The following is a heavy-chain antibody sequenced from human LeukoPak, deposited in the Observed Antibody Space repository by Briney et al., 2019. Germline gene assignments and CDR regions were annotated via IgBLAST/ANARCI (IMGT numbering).Heavy chain of an antibody. CDR2: ISHSGST. D-gene: IGHD1/OR15-1a*01. J-gene: IGHJ5*02. CDR1: GGSFSDYY. CDR3: ARVWLEQNWFDP. Sequence: SETLSLTCAVYGGSFSDYYWSWIRQPPGKGLEWIGEISHSGSTKYNPSLKSRVTISVGTSKNQFSLKLRSVTAADTAVYYCARVWLEQNWFDPWGQGTLVTVSS. V-gene: IGHV4-34*01.